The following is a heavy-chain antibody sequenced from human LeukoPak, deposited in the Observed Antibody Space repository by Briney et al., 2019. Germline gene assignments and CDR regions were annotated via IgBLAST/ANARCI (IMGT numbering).Heavy chain of an antibody. Sequence: SETLSLTRTVSGGSISSYYWSWIRQPPGKGLEWIGYIYYSGSTNYNPSLKSRVTISVDTSKNQFSLKLSSVTAADTAVYYCASLELLNYDILTGYSHPVDYWGQGTLVTVSS. J-gene: IGHJ4*02. V-gene: IGHV4-59*01. D-gene: IGHD3-9*01. CDR1: GGSISSYY. CDR2: IYYSGST. CDR3: ASLELLNYDILTGYSHPVDY.